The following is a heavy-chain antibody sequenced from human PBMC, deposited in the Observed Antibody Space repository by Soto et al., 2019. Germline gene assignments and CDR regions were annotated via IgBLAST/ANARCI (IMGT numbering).Heavy chain of an antibody. J-gene: IGHJ5*02. CDR3: ARVGPAGGQNWFDP. Sequence: ASVKVSFKASGYSFTSYAMHWVRQAPGQRLEWMGWISAYNGNTNYAQKLQGRVTMTTDTSTSTAYMELRSLRSDDTAVYYCARVGPAGGQNWFDPWGQGTLVTVSS. CDR2: ISAYNGNT. D-gene: IGHD3-16*01. CDR1: GYSFTSYA. V-gene: IGHV1-18*01.